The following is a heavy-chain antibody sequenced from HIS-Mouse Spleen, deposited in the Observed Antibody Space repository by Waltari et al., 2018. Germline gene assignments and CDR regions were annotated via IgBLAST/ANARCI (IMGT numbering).Heavy chain of an antibody. J-gene: IGHJ1*01. Sequence: QVQLVESGGGVVQPGRSLRLSCAAAGVTLSSVGMPWFCQAQGKGLEWVAVIWYDGSNKYYADSVKGRFTISRDNSKNTLYLQMNSLRAEDTAVYYCAKEHIAVAGTGYFQHWGQGTLVTVSS. CDR3: AKEHIAVAGTGYFQH. CDR2: IWYDGSNK. CDR1: GVTLSSVG. D-gene: IGHD6-19*01. V-gene: IGHV3-33*06.